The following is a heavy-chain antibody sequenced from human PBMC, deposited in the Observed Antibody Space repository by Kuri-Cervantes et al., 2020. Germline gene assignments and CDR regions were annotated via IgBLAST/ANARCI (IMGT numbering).Heavy chain of an antibody. V-gene: IGHV1-45*02. J-gene: IGHJ5*02. D-gene: IGHD3-10*01. CDR1: GYTFTYRY. CDR2: ITPFNGNT. CDR3: ARGRPLYASGPFDP. Sequence: SVKVSCKASGYTFTYRYLHWVRQAPGQALEWMGWITPFNGNTNYAQKFQDRVTITRDRSMSTAYMELSSLRSEDTAVYYCARGRPLYASGPFDPWGQGTLVTVSS.